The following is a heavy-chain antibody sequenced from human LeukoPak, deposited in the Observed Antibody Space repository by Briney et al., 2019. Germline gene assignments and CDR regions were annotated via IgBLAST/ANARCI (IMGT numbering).Heavy chain of an antibody. CDR3: AKEGGPGYYDY. CDR1: GLTFSNYA. Sequence: GGSLRLSCAASGLTFSNYAMGWVRQTPEKGLEWVSSISGNDGSSYYADSVKGRFTVSRVNSQNTLFLQMNRLRAEDTAVYYCAKEGGPGYYDYWGQGTLVTVSS. CDR2: ISGNDGSS. V-gene: IGHV3-23*01. D-gene: IGHD3-10*01. J-gene: IGHJ4*02.